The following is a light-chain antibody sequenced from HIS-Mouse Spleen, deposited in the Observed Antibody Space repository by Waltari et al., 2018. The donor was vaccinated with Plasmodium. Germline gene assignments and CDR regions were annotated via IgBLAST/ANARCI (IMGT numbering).Light chain of an antibody. CDR2: GAS. J-gene: IGKJ4*01. V-gene: IGKV3-20*01. CDR3: QQYGSSPLT. CDR1: QSVSSSY. Sequence: EIVLTQSPGTLSLSPGERATLSCRASQSVSSSYVAWYQQKPGQAPRLLIYGASSRATVIPDGFSGSGSGTDFTLTISRLEPEDFAVYYCQQYGSSPLTFGGGTKVEIK.